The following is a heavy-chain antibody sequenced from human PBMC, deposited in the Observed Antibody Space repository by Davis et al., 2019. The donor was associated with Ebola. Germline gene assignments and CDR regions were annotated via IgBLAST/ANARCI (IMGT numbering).Heavy chain of an antibody. CDR2: ISSRSTTI. D-gene: IGHD5-18*01. CDR3: ASRGYNYGYTAFDI. CDR1: GFTFNSYE. V-gene: IGHV3-48*03. Sequence: GGSLRLSCAASGFTFNSYELNWVRQAPGKGLEWVSYISSRSTTIYYADSVKGRFTISRDNAKNSLYLQMNSLRAEDTAVYYCASRGYNYGYTAFDIWGQGTMVTVSS. J-gene: IGHJ3*02.